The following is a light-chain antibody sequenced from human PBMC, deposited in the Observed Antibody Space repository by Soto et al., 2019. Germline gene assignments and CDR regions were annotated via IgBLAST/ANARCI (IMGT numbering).Light chain of an antibody. V-gene: IGKV1-39*01. J-gene: IGKJ1*01. Sequence: DIQMTQSPSSLSASVGDRVTITCRASQSMSSYLNWYQQKPGKAPKLLIYAASSLQSGVPSRFSGSGSGTDFTLPISSLQPEDFATYYCQQSYSTPWTFGQGTKVEIK. CDR3: QQSYSTPWT. CDR1: QSMSSY. CDR2: AAS.